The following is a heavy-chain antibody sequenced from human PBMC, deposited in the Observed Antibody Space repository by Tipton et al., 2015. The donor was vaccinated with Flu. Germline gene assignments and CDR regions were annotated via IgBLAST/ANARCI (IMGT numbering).Heavy chain of an antibody. Sequence: QLVQSGAEVKKPGASVKVSCKASGYTFTGYYMHWVRQAPGQGLEWMGWINPNSGGTNYAQKFQGWVTMTRDTSISTAYMELSRLRSDDTAVYYCARGDVVVPAASHFEHINWFDPWGQGTLVTVSS. CDR3: ARGDVVVPAASHFEHINWFDP. V-gene: IGHV1-2*04. D-gene: IGHD2-2*01. CDR2: INPNSGGT. J-gene: IGHJ5*02. CDR1: GYTFTGYY.